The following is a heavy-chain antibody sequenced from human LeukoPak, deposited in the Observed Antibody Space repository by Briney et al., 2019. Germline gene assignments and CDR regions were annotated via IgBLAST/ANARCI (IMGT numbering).Heavy chain of an antibody. CDR3: ATNSDWRFDY. CDR2: INSNGRRT. CDR1: RFTFTKYA. V-gene: IGHV3-23*01. Sequence: GGSPRLSCVASRFTFTKYAMIWVRQAPGKGLEWISTINSNGRRTYYADSVKGRFTISRDNSRHILSLQMNSLRAEDTAVYYCATNSDWRFDYWGQGTLVTVSS. D-gene: IGHD6-19*01. J-gene: IGHJ4*02.